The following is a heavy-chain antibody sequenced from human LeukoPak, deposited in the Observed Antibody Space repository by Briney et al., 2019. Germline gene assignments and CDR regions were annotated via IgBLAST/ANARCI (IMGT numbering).Heavy chain of an antibody. D-gene: IGHD3-10*01. CDR2: IYPGDSDT. CDR3: ASSSPTDLITMVRGNAFDI. V-gene: IGHV5-51*01. Sequence: GESLKISCKGSGYTFTNYWIGWVRQMPGKGLEWMGIIYPGDSDTRYSPSFQGQVTISADKSISTAYLQWSSLKASDTAMYYCASSSPTDLITMVRGNAFDIWGQGTMVTVSS. CDR1: GYTFTNYW. J-gene: IGHJ3*02.